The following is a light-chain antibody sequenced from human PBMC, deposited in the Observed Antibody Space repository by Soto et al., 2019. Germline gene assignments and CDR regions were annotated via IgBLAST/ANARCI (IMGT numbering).Light chain of an antibody. CDR1: QSVSSY. CDR3: QQYGNSPPYT. CDR2: GAS. J-gene: IGKJ2*01. V-gene: IGKV3-20*01. Sequence: EIVLTQSPGTLSLSPGERATLSCRATQSVSSYLAWYQQKPGQAPRLLIYGASSRATGIPDRFSGSGSGTDFTLTIKRTEPEDFAVYYCQQYGNSPPYTFGQGTKLEIK.